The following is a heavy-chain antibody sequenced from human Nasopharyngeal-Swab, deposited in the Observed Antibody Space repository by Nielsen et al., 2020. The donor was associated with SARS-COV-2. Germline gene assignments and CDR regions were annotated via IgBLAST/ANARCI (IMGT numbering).Heavy chain of an antibody. V-gene: IGHV4-39*07. CDR3: ARVDTYGPELKGAFDI. D-gene: IGHD5-18*01. Sequence: GSLRLSCTVSGGSISSYYWGWIRQPPGRGLEWIGSIDYSGNTDYNLSLKSRVTISVDTSKNQFSLRLSSVTAADTAIYYCARVDTYGPELKGAFDIWGQGTVVTVSS. J-gene: IGHJ3*02. CDR1: GGSISSYY. CDR2: IDYSGNT.